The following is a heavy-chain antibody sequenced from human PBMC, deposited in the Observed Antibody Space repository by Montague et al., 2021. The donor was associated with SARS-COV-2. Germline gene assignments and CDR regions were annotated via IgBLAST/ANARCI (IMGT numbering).Heavy chain of an antibody. D-gene: IGHD2-15*01. CDR3: ARRCSGGSCSPATYYYYGMDV. V-gene: IGHV3-21*01. J-gene: IGHJ6*02. Sequence: SLRLSCAASGFTFSSYSMNWVRQAPGKGLEWVSSISSSSSYIYYADSAKGRFTISRDNAKNSLYLQMNSLRAEDTAVYYCARRCSGGSCSPATYYYYGMDVWGQGTTVTVSS. CDR1: GFTFSSYS. CDR2: ISSSSSYI.